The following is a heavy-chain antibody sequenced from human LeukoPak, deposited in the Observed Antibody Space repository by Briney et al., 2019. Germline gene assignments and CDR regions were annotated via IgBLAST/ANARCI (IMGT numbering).Heavy chain of an antibody. CDR2: IYYSGST. J-gene: IGHJ6*02. CDR1: GGSISSGGYY. CDR3: ARVMAASGYYYYYGMDV. Sequence: SQTLSLTCTVSGGSISSGGYYWSWIRQHPGKGLEWIGYIYYSGSTNYNPSLKSRVTISVDTSKNQFSLKLSSATAADTAVYYCARVMAASGYYYYYGMDVWGQGTTVTVSS. V-gene: IGHV4-31*03. D-gene: IGHD6-13*01.